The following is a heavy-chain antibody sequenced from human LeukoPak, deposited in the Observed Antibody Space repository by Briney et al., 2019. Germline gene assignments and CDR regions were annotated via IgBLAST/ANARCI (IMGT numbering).Heavy chain of an antibody. J-gene: IGHJ4*02. CDR2: ISGSGDST. CDR1: GFTFSSYA. Sequence: PGGSLRLSCAASGFTFSSYAMSWVRQAPGKGLEWVSAISGSGDSTYYADSVKGRFTISRDNSKNTLYLQMNGLRAEDTAVYYCAKDHGGSGWYRPYFDYWGQGTLVTVSS. CDR3: AKDHGGSGWYRPYFDY. V-gene: IGHV3-23*01. D-gene: IGHD6-19*01.